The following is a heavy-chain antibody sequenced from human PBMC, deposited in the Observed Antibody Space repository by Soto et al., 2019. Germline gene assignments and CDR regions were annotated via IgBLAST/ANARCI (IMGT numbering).Heavy chain of an antibody. CDR1: GGSISSSSHY. CDR2: VYFSGST. CDR3: ARWVRSGSYFDS. J-gene: IGHJ4*02. D-gene: IGHD3-3*01. V-gene: IGHV4-39*01. Sequence: QLPLQESGPGQVKPSETLSLTCTVSGGSISSSSHYWGWIRQPPGKGLEWIGSVYFSGSTYYKPSLKSRLSISVDTSKNQFSLRLISVTAADTAVYYCARWVRSGSYFDSWGQGTLVTVSS.